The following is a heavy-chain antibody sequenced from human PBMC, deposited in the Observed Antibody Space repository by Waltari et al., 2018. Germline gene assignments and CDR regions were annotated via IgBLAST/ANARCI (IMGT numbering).Heavy chain of an antibody. CDR3: ARALTTPNDY. J-gene: IGHJ4*02. CDR1: GFTISSFG. D-gene: IGHD4-17*01. V-gene: IGHV3-21*03. CDR2: NTNSNTYI. Sequence: EVQLVESGGGLVKPGGSLRLSCAASGFTISSFGMSWVRQAPGKGLEWVSSNTNSNTYIYYADSVKGRFTVSIDNAKNSLYLQMNSLRADDTAVYFCARALTTPNDYWGQGTLVTVSS.